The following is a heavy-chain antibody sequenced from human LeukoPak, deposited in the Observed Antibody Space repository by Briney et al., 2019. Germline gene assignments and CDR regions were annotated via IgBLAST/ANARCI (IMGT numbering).Heavy chain of an antibody. Sequence: GGSLRLSCAASGFTFSSYEMNWVRQAPGKGLEWVSYISSSGSTIYYADSVKGPFTISRDNAKNSLYLQMNSLRAEDTAVYYCARAAIAAAGTPYYYGMDVWGQGTTVTVSS. V-gene: IGHV3-48*03. CDR3: ARAAIAAAGTPYYYGMDV. CDR1: GFTFSSYE. CDR2: ISSSGSTI. D-gene: IGHD6-13*01. J-gene: IGHJ6*02.